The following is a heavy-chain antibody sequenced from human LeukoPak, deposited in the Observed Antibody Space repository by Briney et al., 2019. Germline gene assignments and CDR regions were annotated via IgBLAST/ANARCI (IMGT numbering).Heavy chain of an antibody. Sequence: PSETLSLTCTVSGGSISSSSYYWGWIRQPPGKGLEWIGSIYYSGGTYYNPSLKSRVTISVDTSKNQFSLKLSSVTAADTAVYYCARWPQSDFDYWGQGTLVTGPS. CDR2: IYYSGGT. J-gene: IGHJ4*02. V-gene: IGHV4-39*01. CDR1: GGSISSSSYY. D-gene: IGHD3-3*01. CDR3: ARWPQSDFDY.